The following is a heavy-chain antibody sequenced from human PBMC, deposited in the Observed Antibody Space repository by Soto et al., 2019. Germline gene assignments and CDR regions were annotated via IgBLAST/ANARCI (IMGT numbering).Heavy chain of an antibody. D-gene: IGHD4-17*01. CDR1: GGSISSGGYS. CDR2: IYHSGST. Sequence: QLQLQESGSGLVKPSQTLSLTCAVSGGSISSGGYSWSWIRQPPGKGLEWIGYIYHSGSTYYNPSLKSRVTTSGDRSKHQCSLKLSSVPAADTAVYYCASGLVTTLHYWGQGTLVTVSS. CDR3: ASGLVTTLHY. V-gene: IGHV4-30-2*01. J-gene: IGHJ4*02.